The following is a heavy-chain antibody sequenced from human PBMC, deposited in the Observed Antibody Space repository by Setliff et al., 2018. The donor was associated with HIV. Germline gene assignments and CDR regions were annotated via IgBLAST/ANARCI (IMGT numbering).Heavy chain of an antibody. D-gene: IGHD2-21*02. CDR1: GGSVSGHY. V-gene: IGHV4-34*01. J-gene: IGHJ4*02. CDR3: ARHSYCGGDCIEYYFDY. Sequence: PSETLSLTCAVYGGSVSGHYWGWFRQPPGKGLEWIGEITPSGATNYLPSLKSRVTMSLDTSKNQFSLKLSSVTAADTAVYYCARHSYCGGDCIEYYFDYWGQGTLVTVPQ. CDR2: ITPSGAT.